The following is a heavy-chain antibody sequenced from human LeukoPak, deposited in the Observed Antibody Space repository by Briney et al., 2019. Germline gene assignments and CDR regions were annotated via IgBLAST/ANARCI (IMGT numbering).Heavy chain of an antibody. J-gene: IGHJ4*02. D-gene: IGHD3-22*01. CDR2: IIPIFGTA. CDR3: ARARHYYDSSATADY. Sequence: SVKVSCTASGGTFSSYAISWVRQAPGQGLEWMGGIIPIFGTANYAQKFQGRVTITADESTSTAYMELSSLRSEDTAVYYCARARHYYDSSATADYWGQGTLVTVSS. CDR1: GGTFSSYA. V-gene: IGHV1-69*13.